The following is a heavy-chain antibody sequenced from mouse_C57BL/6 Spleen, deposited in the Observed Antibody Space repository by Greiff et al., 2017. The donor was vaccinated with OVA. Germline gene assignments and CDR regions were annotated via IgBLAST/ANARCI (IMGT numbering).Heavy chain of an antibody. CDR2: IWSDGST. D-gene: IGHD2-3*01. CDR1: GFSLTSYG. V-gene: IGHV2-6*03. CDR3: ARFYDGYFDY. J-gene: IGHJ2*01. Sequence: VKLMESGPGLVAPSQSLSITCTVSGFSLTSYGVHWVRQPPGKGLEWLVVIWSDGSTTYNSALNSRLCISKDNSKSQVFLKMNSLQTDDTAMYYCARFYDGYFDYWGQGTTLTVSS.